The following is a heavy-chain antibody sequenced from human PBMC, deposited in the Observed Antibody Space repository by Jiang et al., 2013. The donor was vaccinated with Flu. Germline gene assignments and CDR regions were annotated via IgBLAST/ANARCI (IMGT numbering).Heavy chain of an antibody. V-gene: IGHV4-4*02. CDR1: GVSISRNNW. CDR3: ARNYYDSSGYYRPL. J-gene: IGHJ4*02. Sequence: PGLVKPSGTLSLTCAVSGVSISRNNWWTWVRQPPGKGLEWIGEIYHGGSTNYNPSLKNRLTMSVGKSKNQFSLNLTSVTAADTAVYFCARNYYDSSGYYRPLWGQGKLVTVSS. CDR2: IYHGGST. D-gene: IGHD3-22*01.